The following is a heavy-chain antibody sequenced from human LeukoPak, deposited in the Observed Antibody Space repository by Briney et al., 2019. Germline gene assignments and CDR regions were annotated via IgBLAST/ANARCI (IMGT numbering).Heavy chain of an antibody. CDR3: ARGGLYCTNGVCYTWFDP. J-gene: IGHJ5*02. D-gene: IGHD2-8*01. V-gene: IGHV4-61*02. CDR1: GGSISSGSYY. CDR2: IYTSGST. Sequence: SETLSLTCTVSGGSISSGSYYWSWIRQPAGKGLEWIGRIYTSGSTTYNPSLKSRVTISVDTSKNQFSLKLSSVTAADTAVYYCARGGLYCTNGVCYTWFDPWGQGTLVTVSS.